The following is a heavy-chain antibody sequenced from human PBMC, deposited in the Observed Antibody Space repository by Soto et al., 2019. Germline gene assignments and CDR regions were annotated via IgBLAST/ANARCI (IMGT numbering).Heavy chain of an antibody. CDR1: GGSFSGYY. CDR3: ASYCSGGSCYSVSL. CDR2: INHSGST. J-gene: IGHJ4*02. D-gene: IGHD2-15*01. Sequence: KPSETLSLTCAVYGGSFSGYYWSWIRQPPGKGLEWIGEINHSGSTNYNPSLKSRVTISVDTSKNQFSLKLSSVTAADTAVYCCASYCSGGSCYSVSLWGQGTLVTVSS. V-gene: IGHV4-34*01.